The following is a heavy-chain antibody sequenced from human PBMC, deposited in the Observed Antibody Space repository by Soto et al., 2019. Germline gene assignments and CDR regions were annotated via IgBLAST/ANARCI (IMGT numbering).Heavy chain of an antibody. CDR1: GYTFTSYC. CDR3: ARDKRAMRDAFDI. V-gene: IGHV1-18*01. Sequence: GASVKVSCKDSGYTFTSYCISWVRQAPGQGLEWMGWISAYNGNTNYAQKLQGRVTMTTDTSTSTAYMELRSLRSDDTAVYYCARDKRAMRDAFDIWGQGTMVTVSS. J-gene: IGHJ3*02. CDR2: ISAYNGNT. D-gene: IGHD6-25*01.